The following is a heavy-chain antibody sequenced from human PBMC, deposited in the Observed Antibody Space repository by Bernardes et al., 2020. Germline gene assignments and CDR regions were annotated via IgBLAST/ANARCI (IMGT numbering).Heavy chain of an antibody. Sequence: SEHLSPPCTVPGGSISSYYWRWIRPPPGKGLEWIGYIYYSGSTNYNPSLKSRVTISVDTSKNQFSLKLSSVTAADTAVYYCAREVSYDWGDYYYYGMDVWGKGTTVTVSS. CDR3: AREVSYDWGDYYYYGMDV. CDR2: IYYSGST. CDR1: GGSISSYY. V-gene: IGHV4-59*01. J-gene: IGHJ6*04. D-gene: IGHD3-16*01.